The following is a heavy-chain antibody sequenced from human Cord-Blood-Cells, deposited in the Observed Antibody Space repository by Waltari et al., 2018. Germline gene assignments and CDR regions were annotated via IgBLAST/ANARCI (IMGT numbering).Heavy chain of an antibody. CDR3: ARGVPMVRGVTDAFDI. V-gene: IGHV4-34*01. D-gene: IGHD3-10*01. Sequence: QVQLQQWGAGLLKPSEPLSLTCAVYGGSFSGYYCTWIRQPPGKGLEWIGEINHSGSTNYNPSLKSRVTISVDTSKNQFSLKLSSVTAADTAVYYCARGVPMVRGVTDAFDIWGQGTMVTDSS. J-gene: IGHJ3*02. CDR1: GGSFSGYY. CDR2: INHSGST.